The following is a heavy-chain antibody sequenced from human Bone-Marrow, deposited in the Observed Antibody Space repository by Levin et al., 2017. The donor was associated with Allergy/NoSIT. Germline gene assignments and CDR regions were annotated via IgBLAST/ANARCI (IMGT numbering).Heavy chain of an antibody. V-gene: IGHV1-18*01. CDR3: ARDFSTTVAGTLEVDA. CDR1: GYTFTSYG. CDR2: ISAYNGDT. J-gene: IGHJ5*02. D-gene: IGHD6-19*01. Sequence: PGGSLRLSCQGSGYTFTSYGIIWVRQAPGQGLEWMGWISAYNGDTNYARNLQGRVTLTTDTSTTTAYMELQSLRSDDTAMYYCARDFSTTVAGTLEVDAWGQGTLVTVSP.